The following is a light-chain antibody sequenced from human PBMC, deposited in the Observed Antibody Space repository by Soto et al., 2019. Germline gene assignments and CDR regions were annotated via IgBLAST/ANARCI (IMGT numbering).Light chain of an antibody. V-gene: IGKV1-39*01. CDR3: QQSSSSPRT. CDR1: QSISSY. Sequence: DIQMTQSPSSLSASVGDRVTITCRASQSISSYLNWYQQTPGKAPKLLIYAASSLQSVVPSRFSGSGSGTDFTLNISRLQPEDFATYCCQQSSSSPRTFGQGTNVESK. CDR2: AAS. J-gene: IGKJ1*01.